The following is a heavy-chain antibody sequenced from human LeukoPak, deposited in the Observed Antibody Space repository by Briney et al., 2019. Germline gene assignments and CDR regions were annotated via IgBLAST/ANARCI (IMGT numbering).Heavy chain of an antibody. CDR3: AGTTLGYCSSTSCYGAFDI. CDR2: ISIITSYI. D-gene: IGHD2-2*01. J-gene: IGHJ3*02. Sequence: GGSLRLSCAASGFTFSSYSMNGVGQAPGKGLEWVSSISIITSYIYYADSAKGRLTICRDNAKNLLYLQMNSVRAEDTAVYYCAGTTLGYCSSTSCYGAFDIWGQGTMVTVSS. V-gene: IGHV3-21*01. CDR1: GFTFSSYS.